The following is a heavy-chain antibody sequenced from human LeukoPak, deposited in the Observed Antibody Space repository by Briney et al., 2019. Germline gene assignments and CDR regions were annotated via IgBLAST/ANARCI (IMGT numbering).Heavy chain of an antibody. CDR3: ARGRYDSSGRFYFDY. V-gene: IGHV1-69*13. D-gene: IGHD3-22*01. Sequence: SVKVSCKASGGTFRSYAISWLRQAPGQGLEWMGGILPIFHSPSYAQKFQGRVTITADESTSTAYMELSSLTSDDTAVYYCARGRYDSSGRFYFDYWGQGTLVTASS. CDR2: ILPIFHSP. CDR1: GGTFRSYA. J-gene: IGHJ4*02.